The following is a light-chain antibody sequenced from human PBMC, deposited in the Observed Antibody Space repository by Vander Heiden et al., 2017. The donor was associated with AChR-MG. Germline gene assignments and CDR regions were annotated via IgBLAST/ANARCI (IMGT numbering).Light chain of an antibody. CDR3: QSYDSSLSGLWV. CDR2: GNS. Sequence: HSVLTHPPPASGAPGQRVTISCTGSSSNIGAGYDVHWYQQLPGTAPKLLIYGNSNRPSGVPDRFSGSKSGTSASLAITGLQAEDEADYYCQSYDSSLSGLWVFGGGTKLTVL. CDR1: SSNIGAGYD. J-gene: IGLJ3*02. V-gene: IGLV1-40*01.